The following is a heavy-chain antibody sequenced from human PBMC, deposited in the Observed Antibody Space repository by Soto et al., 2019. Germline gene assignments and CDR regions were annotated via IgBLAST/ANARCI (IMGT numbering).Heavy chain of an antibody. Sequence: QITLKESGPTLVKPTQTLTLTCTFSGFSLSTSGVGVGWIRQPPGKALEWLAVIYWDDDKRSSSSLKSRLTIXXDXPXTQVVLTMTNMDPVDTATYYCAHHPYSGLAPYSFDSRGQGILVTVSS. CDR3: AHHPYSGLAPYSFDS. D-gene: IGHD3-10*01. CDR1: GFSLSTSGVG. V-gene: IGHV2-5*02. J-gene: IGHJ4*02. CDR2: IYWDDDK.